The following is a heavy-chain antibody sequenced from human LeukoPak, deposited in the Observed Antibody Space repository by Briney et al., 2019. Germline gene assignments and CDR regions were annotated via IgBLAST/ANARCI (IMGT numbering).Heavy chain of an antibody. D-gene: IGHD2-21*02. Sequence: PGGSLRLSCAASGFTFSSYWMSWVRQAPGKGLEWVANIKQDGSEKYYADSVKGRFTISRDNSKNTLYLQMNSLRAEDTAVYYCAKDISGGDCPDYWGQGTLVTVSS. V-gene: IGHV3-7*01. CDR2: IKQDGSEK. CDR1: GFTFSSYW. CDR3: AKDISGGDCPDY. J-gene: IGHJ4*02.